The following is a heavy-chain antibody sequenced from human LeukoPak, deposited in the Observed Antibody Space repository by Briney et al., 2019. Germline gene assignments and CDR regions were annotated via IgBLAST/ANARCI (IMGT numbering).Heavy chain of an antibody. CDR3: ARHVRGSLYYFDY. D-gene: IGHD3-16*01. CDR1: GGSISSYY. CDR2: IYTSGST. V-gene: IGHV4-4*09. J-gene: IGHJ4*02. Sequence: SETLSLACTVSGGSISSYYWSWIRQPPGKGLEWIGYIYTSGSTNYNPSLKSRVTISVDTSKNQFSLKLSSVTAADTAVYYCARHVRGSLYYFDYWGQGTLVTVSS.